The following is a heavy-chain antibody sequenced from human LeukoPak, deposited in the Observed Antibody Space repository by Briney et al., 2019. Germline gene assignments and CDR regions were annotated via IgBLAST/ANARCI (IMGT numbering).Heavy chain of an antibody. J-gene: IGHJ4*02. CDR1: GGSIYSGDYY. D-gene: IGHD3-10*01. Sequence: PSETLSLTCTVSGGSIYSGDYYWSWIRQPPGKGLEWIGYIYFDGSTYYNPSLKSRVPISMDTSKNQFSLKLSSVTAADTAVYFCAGAGDFDSWGQGTLVTVSS. V-gene: IGHV4-30-4*01. CDR3: AGAGDFDS. CDR2: IYFDGST.